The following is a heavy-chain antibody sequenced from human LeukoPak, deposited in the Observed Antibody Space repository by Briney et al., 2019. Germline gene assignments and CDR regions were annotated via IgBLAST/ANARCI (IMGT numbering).Heavy chain of an antibody. Sequence: GGSLRLSCAASGFNFITAAMTRVRQAPGKGLEWVSLIGSSGGSTYYADSVKGRFTISRDNSNHTLSLQMNSLRVEDTAIYYCVKDIQLSTWGLGTMVTVSS. CDR1: GFNFITAA. J-gene: IGHJ3*01. D-gene: IGHD5-24*01. V-gene: IGHV3-23*01. CDR3: VKDIQLST. CDR2: IGSSGGST.